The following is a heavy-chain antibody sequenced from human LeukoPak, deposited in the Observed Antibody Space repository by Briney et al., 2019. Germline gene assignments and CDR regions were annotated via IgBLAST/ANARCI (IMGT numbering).Heavy chain of an antibody. Sequence: GGSLRLSCAASGFTFSSYSMNWVRQAPGKGLEWVSSISSSSSYVYYADSVKGRFTISRDNAKNSLYLQMNSLRAEDTAVYYCARDLVVVPAAMSYYYGMDVWGKGTTVTVSS. CDR2: ISSSSSYV. D-gene: IGHD2-2*01. CDR3: ARDLVVVPAAMSYYYGMDV. J-gene: IGHJ6*04. V-gene: IGHV3-21*01. CDR1: GFTFSSYS.